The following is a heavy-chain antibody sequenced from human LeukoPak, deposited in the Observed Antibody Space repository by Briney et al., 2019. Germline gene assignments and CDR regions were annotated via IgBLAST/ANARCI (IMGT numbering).Heavy chain of an antibody. Sequence: SETLSLTCTVSGGSISSYYWSWIRQPAGKGLEWIGRIYTSGSTNYNPSLKSRVTMSVDTSKNQFSLQLNSVTPEDTAVYYCARERHRIAVAGTVIVLDYWGQGTLVTVSS. CDR2: IYTSGST. D-gene: IGHD6-19*01. CDR3: ARERHRIAVAGTVIVLDY. J-gene: IGHJ4*02. CDR1: GGSISSYY. V-gene: IGHV4-4*07.